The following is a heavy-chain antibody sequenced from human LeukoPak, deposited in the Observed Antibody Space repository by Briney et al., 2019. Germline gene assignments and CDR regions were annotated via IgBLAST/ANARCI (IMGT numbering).Heavy chain of an antibody. V-gene: IGHV3-74*01. D-gene: IGHD3-3*01. Sequence: GGSLRLSCAASGFTFSSYWMHWVRQAPGKGLVWVSRINSDGNSTSYADSVKGRFTISRDNAKNTLYLQMNSLRAEDTAVYYCARALGGDYYDSFWFDPWGQGTLVTVSS. J-gene: IGHJ5*02. CDR2: INSDGNST. CDR1: GFTFSSYW. CDR3: ARALGGDYYDSFWFDP.